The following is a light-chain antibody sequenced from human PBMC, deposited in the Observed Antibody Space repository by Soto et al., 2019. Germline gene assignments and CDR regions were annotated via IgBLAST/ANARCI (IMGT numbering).Light chain of an antibody. J-gene: IGKJ1*01. CDR1: QSVSSNY. CDR3: QQYGSSPWT. Sequence: EIVVRQSPGTLSLSPGERATLSCRASQSVSSNYLAWYQQKPGQAPRPLIYGASSRATGIPDRFSGSGAGTDFTLTISRLESEDFAVYYCQQYGSSPWTFGQGTKVDIK. CDR2: GAS. V-gene: IGKV3-20*01.